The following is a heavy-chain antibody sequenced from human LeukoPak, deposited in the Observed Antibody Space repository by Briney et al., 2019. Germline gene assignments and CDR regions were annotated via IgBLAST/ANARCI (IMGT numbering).Heavy chain of an antibody. CDR1: GFTFSSYA. CDR3: AKGHRQLWSYYFDY. J-gene: IGHJ4*02. CDR2: ISASGGST. Sequence: TGGSLRLSCEASGFTFSSYAMSWVRQAPGKGLEWVSTISASGGSTYYADSVKGRFTISRDNSKNTLYLQMNSLRAEDTAVYYCAKGHRQLWSYYFDYWGQGTLVTVSS. D-gene: IGHD5-18*01. V-gene: IGHV3-23*01.